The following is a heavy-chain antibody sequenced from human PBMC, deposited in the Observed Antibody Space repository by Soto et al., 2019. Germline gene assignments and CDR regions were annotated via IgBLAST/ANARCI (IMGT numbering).Heavy chain of an antibody. CDR1: GFTFSSYA. V-gene: IGHV3-30-3*01. CDR2: ISYDGSNK. J-gene: IGHJ4*02. CDR3: ARGISVYSYGFLPHY. Sequence: GGSLRLSCAASGFTFSSYAMHWVRQAPGKGLEWVAVISYDGSNKYYADSVKGRFTISRDNSKNTLYLQMNSLRAEDTAVYYCARGISVYSYGFLPHYWGQGTLVTVSS. D-gene: IGHD5-18*01.